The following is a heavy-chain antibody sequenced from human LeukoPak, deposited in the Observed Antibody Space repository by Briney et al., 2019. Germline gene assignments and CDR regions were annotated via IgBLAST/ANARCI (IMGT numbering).Heavy chain of an antibody. CDR3: AKDLISEYFDWLEDETPDDY. CDR2: IRYDGSNK. V-gene: IGHV3-30*02. Sequence: GGSLRLSCAASGFTFSSYGMHWVRQAPGKGLGWVAFIRYDGSNKYYADSVKGRFTISRDNSKNTLYLQMNSLRAEDTAVYYCAKDLISEYFDWLEDETPDDYWGQGTLVTVSS. D-gene: IGHD3-9*01. CDR1: GFTFSSYG. J-gene: IGHJ4*02.